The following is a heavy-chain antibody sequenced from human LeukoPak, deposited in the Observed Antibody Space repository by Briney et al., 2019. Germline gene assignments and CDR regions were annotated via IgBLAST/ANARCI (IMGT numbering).Heavy chain of an antibody. Sequence: GGSLRLSCAASGITFTSAWMGWVRQAPGKGLEWVGRIKSETDGGTTDYAAPVRGRFTISTDDSKITSYLQMNNLKIEDTAVYYCTTDGGITIRPLFDFWGQGTLVTVSS. J-gene: IGHJ4*02. V-gene: IGHV3-15*01. CDR2: IKSETDGGTT. D-gene: IGHD1-14*01. CDR1: GITFTSAW. CDR3: TTDGGITIRPLFDF.